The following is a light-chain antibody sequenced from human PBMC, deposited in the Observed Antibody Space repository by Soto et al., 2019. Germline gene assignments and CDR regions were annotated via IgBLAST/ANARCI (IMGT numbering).Light chain of an antibody. J-gene: IGKJ4*01. CDR3: QEYGSSPPP. V-gene: IGKV3-20*01. Sequence: EIVLTQSPGTLSLSPGERATLSCRASQNVYNNYLAWYQQKPGQAPRLLINGASSRATGIPDRFSGSGSGTDFTLTISRLEPEDFAVSYCQEYGSSPPPFGGGTKVAIQ. CDR1: QNVYNNY. CDR2: GAS.